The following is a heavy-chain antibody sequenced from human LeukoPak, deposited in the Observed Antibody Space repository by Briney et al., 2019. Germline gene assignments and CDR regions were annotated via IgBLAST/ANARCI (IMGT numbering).Heavy chain of an antibody. J-gene: IGHJ4*02. Sequence: GGSLRLSCAASGFTFSSHGMHWVRQAPGKGLEWVAVISYDGSNKYYADSVKGRFTISRDNSKNTLYLQMNSLRAEDTAVYYCARESDSYFDYWGQGTLVTVSS. CDR2: ISYDGSNK. CDR3: ARESDSYFDY. V-gene: IGHV3-30*03. CDR1: GFTFSSHG.